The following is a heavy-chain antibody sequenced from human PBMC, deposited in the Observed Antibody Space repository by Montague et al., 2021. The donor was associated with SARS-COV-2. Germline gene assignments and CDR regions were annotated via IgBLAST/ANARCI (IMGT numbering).Heavy chain of an antibody. D-gene: IGHD2/OR15-2a*01. J-gene: IGHJ4*02. V-gene: IGHV4-31*03. CDR3: ARDGDEGYFFEY. Sequence: TLSLTCTVSGVSISSGSYYWNWIRQHPGKGLGWIGYIHYSGSTYYTPSLQSRVAISVDTSKNEFSLKMTSVTAADTAVYYCARDGDEGYFFEYWGQGLLVTVSS. CDR1: GVSISSGSYY. CDR2: IHYSGST.